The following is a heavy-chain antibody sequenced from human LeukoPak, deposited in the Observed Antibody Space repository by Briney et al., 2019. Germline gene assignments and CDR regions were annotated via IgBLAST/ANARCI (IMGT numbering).Heavy chain of an antibody. V-gene: IGHV3-30*02. CDR2: IGYNGSNK. D-gene: IGHD6-19*01. CDR3: AKERVGYSRGWYSLDD. J-gene: IGHJ4*02. CDR1: GFTFSSYG. Sequence: PGGSLRLSCAASGFTFSSYGMHWVRQAPGKGLEWVAFIGYNGSNKNKADSVRGRFTISRDNSKNTLYLQMNSRRAEDTAVYYCAKERVGYSRGWYSLDDWGQRCLVTVSS.